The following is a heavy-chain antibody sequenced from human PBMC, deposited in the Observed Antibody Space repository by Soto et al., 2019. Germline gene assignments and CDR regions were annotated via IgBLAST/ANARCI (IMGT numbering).Heavy chain of an antibody. V-gene: IGHV1-2*04. CDR3: ARGGIVVVPAPHLFDY. Sequence: QVQLVQSGAEVTKPGASVKVSCKASGYTFTGYYMHWVRQAPGQGLEWMGWINPNSGGTNYAQKFQGWVTMTRDTSISTAYMELSRLRSDDTAVYYCARGGIVVVPAPHLFDYWGQGTLVTVSS. CDR1: GYTFTGYY. J-gene: IGHJ4*02. D-gene: IGHD2-2*01. CDR2: INPNSGGT.